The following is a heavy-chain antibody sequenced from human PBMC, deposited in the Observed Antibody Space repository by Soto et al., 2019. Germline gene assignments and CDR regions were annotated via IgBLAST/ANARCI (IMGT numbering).Heavy chain of an antibody. V-gene: IGHV4-30-2*01. CDR1: GGSISSGGYS. D-gene: IGHD3-10*01. J-gene: IGHJ5*02. CDR2: IYHSGST. CDR3: ARGDTMVRGVIDWFDP. Sequence: PSETLSLTCAVSGGSISSGGYSWSWIRQPPGKGLEWIGYIYHSGSTYYNPSLKSRVTISVDRSKNQFSLKLSSVTAADTAVYYCARGDTMVRGVIDWFDPWGQGTLVTVSS.